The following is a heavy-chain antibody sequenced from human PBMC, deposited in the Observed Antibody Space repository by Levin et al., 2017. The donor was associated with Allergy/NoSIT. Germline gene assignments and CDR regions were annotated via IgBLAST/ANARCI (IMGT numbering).Heavy chain of an antibody. V-gene: IGHV3-30*18. CDR1: GFSFSNFG. J-gene: IGHJ4*02. Sequence: GESLKISCAASGFSFSNFGMHWVRQAPGKGLEWVAIISFDGSHQYYADSVKGRFTVSRDNSKNTLSLQMSSLRPEDTAVYYCAKTHNTSLSFDQWGQGTLVTVSS. CDR2: ISFDGSHQ. CDR3: AKTHNTSLSFDQ. D-gene: IGHD2-2*01.